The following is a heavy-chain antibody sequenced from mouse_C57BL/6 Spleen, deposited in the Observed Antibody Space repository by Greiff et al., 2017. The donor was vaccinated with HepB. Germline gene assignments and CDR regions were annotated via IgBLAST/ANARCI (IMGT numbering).Heavy chain of an antibody. V-gene: IGHV3-6*01. J-gene: IGHJ1*03. Sequence: DVQLVESGPGLVKPSQSLSLTCSVTGYSITSGYYWNWIRQFPGNKLEWMGYISYDGSNNYNPSLKNRISITRDTSKNQFFLKLNSVTTEDTATYYCAREEYYYGSSWYFDVWGTGTTVTVSS. CDR2: ISYDGSN. CDR1: GYSITSGYY. CDR3: AREEYYYGSSWYFDV. D-gene: IGHD1-1*01.